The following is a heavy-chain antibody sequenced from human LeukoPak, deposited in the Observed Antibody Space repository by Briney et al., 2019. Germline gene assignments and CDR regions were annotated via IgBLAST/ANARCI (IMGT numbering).Heavy chain of an antibody. J-gene: IGHJ4*02. CDR3: ARQAGDYVDY. CDR1: GGSFSGYY. CDR2: INHSGTT. V-gene: IGHV4-34*01. Sequence: PSETLSLTCAVYGGSFSGYYWGWIRQSPGKGLEWIGEINHSGTTNYNPSLKSRVTISVDTSKNQLSLRLSSVTAADTAVYYRARQAGDYVDYWGQGTLVTVSS.